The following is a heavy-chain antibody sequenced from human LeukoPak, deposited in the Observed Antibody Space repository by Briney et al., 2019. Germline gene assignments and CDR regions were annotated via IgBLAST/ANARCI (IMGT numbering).Heavy chain of an antibody. J-gene: IGHJ4*02. V-gene: IGHV3-23*01. CDR1: GFTFSTYA. Sequence: GGSLRLSCAASGFTFSTYAMSWVRQAPGKGLEWVSAIRGSGDITDYADSVKGRFTISRDNSKNTLYLQMNSLRAEDTAVYYCAKDPFLSAAGRGIDYWGQGTLVTVS. D-gene: IGHD6-13*01. CDR3: AKDPFLSAAGRGIDY. CDR2: IRGSGDIT.